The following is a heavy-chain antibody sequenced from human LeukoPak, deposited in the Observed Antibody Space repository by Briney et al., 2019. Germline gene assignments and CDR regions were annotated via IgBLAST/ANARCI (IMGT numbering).Heavy chain of an antibody. CDR2: IYYSGST. D-gene: IGHD2-2*02. V-gene: IGHV4-59*01. Sequence: SETLSLTCAVYGGSFSGYYWSWIRQPPGKGLEWIGYIYYSGSTNYNPSLKSRVTISVDTSKNQFSLKLSSVTAADTAVYYCARLGCSSTSCYTYFDYWGQGILVTVSS. CDR1: GGSFSGYY. CDR3: ARLGCSSTSCYTYFDY. J-gene: IGHJ4*02.